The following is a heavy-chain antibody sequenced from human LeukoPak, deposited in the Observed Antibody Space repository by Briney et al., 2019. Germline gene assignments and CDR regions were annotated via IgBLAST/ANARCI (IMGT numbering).Heavy chain of an antibody. CDR2: IYYSGST. CDR3: ARDGGYDPPYYFAY. CDR1: GGSISSYY. D-gene: IGHD3-3*01. Sequence: SETLSLTCTVSGGSISSYYWSWTRQPPGKGLEWIGYIYYSGSTNYNPSLKSRVTISVDTSKNQFSLKLSSVTAADTAVYYCARDGGYDPPYYFAYWGQGTLVTVSS. J-gene: IGHJ4*02. V-gene: IGHV4-59*01.